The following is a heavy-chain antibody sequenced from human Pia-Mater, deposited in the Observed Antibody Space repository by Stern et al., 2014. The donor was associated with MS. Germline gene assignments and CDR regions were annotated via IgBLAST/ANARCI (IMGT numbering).Heavy chain of an antibody. CDR2: ISWNSGSI. D-gene: IGHD2-15*01. V-gene: IGHV3-9*01. Sequence: VQLVESGGGLVQPGRSLRLSCAASGFTFAAYAMHWVRQAPGKGLEWVSGISWNSGSIGYADSVKGRFPISRDNAKNSLYLQMNSLRAEDTALYCCAKEAESGYCSGGSCYVGAFDIWGQGTMVTVSS. CDR3: AKEAESGYCSGGSCYVGAFDI. CDR1: GFTFAAYA. J-gene: IGHJ3*02.